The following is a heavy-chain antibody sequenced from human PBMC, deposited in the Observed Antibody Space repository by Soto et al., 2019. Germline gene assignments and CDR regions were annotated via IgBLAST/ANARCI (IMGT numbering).Heavy chain of an antibody. CDR1: GFTFGNSW. CDR3: ITGGRGRTGDL. J-gene: IGHJ5*02. Sequence: EVQLVDSGGGLVQPGGSLRLSCAASGFTFGNSWMSWVRQAPGKGLEWVANINPDGSDKDYVDSVKGRFTISRDNAKNSLYLHMNTLRAEDTAVYYCITGGRGRTGDLWGQGTLVTVSS. D-gene: IGHD2-8*02. CDR2: INPDGSDK. V-gene: IGHV3-7*01.